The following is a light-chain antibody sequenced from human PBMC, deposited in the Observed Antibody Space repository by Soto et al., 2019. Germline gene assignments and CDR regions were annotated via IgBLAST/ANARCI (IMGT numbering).Light chain of an antibody. CDR1: QSLLFSTNNKNY. CDR2: WAS. CDR3: QQYYSTPLT. J-gene: IGKJ4*01. Sequence: IVMTQSPDSLAVSLGESTTIHCKSSQSLLFSTNNKNYFAWYQQKPGQPPKLLIYWASTRESGVPDRFNGSGSGTDFTLTISSLQAEDVAVYYCQQYYSTPLTFGGGTKVEI. V-gene: IGKV4-1*01.